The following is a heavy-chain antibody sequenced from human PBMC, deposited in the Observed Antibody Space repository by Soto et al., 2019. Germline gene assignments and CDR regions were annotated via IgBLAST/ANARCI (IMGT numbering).Heavy chain of an antibody. J-gene: IGHJ4*02. CDR1: GFTFSSYA. CDR3: ARDVGRTDTAMPLDY. Sequence: QVQLVESGGGVVQPGRSLRLSCAASGFTFSSYAMHWVRQAPGKGLEWVAVISYDGSNKYYADSVKGRFTISRDNSKNTLYLQMTSLRAEDTAVYYCARDVGRTDTAMPLDYWGQGTLVTVSS. V-gene: IGHV3-30-3*01. CDR2: ISYDGSNK. D-gene: IGHD5-18*01.